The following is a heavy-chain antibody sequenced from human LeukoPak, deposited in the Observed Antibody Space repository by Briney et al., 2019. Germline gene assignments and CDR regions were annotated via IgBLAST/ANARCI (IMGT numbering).Heavy chain of an antibody. CDR1: GFTFSSYG. D-gene: IGHD3-3*01. J-gene: IGHJ3*02. V-gene: IGHV3-33*06. CDR2: IWYDGSNK. Sequence: GGSLRLSCAASGFTFSSYGMHWVRQAPGKGLEWVAVIWYDGSNKYYADSVKGRFTISRDNSKNTLYLQMNSLRAEDTAVYYCAKDRTYYDFWSGYPQDAFDIWGQGTMVTVSS. CDR3: AKDRTYYDFWSGYPQDAFDI.